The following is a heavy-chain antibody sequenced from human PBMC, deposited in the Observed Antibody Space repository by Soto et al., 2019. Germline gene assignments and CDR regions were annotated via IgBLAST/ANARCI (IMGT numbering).Heavy chain of an antibody. CDR2: IYYSGIT. CDR1: GGSITSYY. J-gene: IGHJ4*02. V-gene: IGHV4-59*01. CDR3: ARGGGVYYFDY. Sequence: TLSLTCTVSGGSITSYYWSWIRQPPGKGLEWIGYIYYSGITDYNPSLKSRVTISVDTSKSQFSLKLSSVTAADTAVYYCARGGGVYYFDYWGQGTLVTVSS. D-gene: IGHD2-8*02.